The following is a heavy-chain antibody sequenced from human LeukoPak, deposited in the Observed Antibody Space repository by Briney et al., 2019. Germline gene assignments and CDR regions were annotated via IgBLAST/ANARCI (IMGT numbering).Heavy chain of an antibody. CDR2: ISYDGSNK. CDR3: ARDRGELLGYSFDC. Sequence: PGRSLRLSCAASGFTFSSYGMNCVRHAPGKGLECVAVISYDGSNKYYTDSVKGRFTISRDNSKNTLYLQMNSVRAEDTAVYYCARDRGELLGYSFDCWGKGTLVTVSS. D-gene: IGHD1-7*01. J-gene: IGHJ4*02. CDR1: GFTFSSYG. V-gene: IGHV3-30*03.